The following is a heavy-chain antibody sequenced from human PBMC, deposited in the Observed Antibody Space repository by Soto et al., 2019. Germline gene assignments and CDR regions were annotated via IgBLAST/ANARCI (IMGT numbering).Heavy chain of an antibody. D-gene: IGHD2-21*02. CDR3: VQSRCGGDCLQSYSSHSYYGLDV. Sequence: QITLKESGPTLVKPTQTLTLTCTFSGLSLSTTGVGVGWIRQPPGKALEWLALIYWDDDKRYSPSLKSRLTIADVTSKNLVVLTMTNMDPVDTATYYCVQSRCGGDCLQSYSSHSYYGLDVWGQGTTVTVSS. CDR1: GLSLSTTGVG. CDR2: IYWDDDK. J-gene: IGHJ6*02. V-gene: IGHV2-5*02.